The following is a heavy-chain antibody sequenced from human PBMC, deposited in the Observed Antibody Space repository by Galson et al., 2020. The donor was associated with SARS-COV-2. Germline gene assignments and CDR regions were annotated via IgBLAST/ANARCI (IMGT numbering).Heavy chain of an antibody. Sequence: GESLKISCAASGFTFSSYAMHWVRQAPGKGLEWVAVISYDGSNKYYADSVKGRFTISRDNSKNTLYLQMNSLRAEDTAVYYCARDTLGYCSSTSCSPFDYWGQGTLVTVSS. J-gene: IGHJ4*02. D-gene: IGHD2-2*01. V-gene: IGHV3-30-3*01. CDR3: ARDTLGYCSSTSCSPFDY. CDR2: ISYDGSNK. CDR1: GFTFSSYA.